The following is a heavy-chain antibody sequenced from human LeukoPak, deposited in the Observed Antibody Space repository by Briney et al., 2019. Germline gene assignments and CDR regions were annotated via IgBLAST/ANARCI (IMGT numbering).Heavy chain of an antibody. V-gene: IGHV4-39*01. CDR3: ARHPSSAWHADY. D-gene: IGHD6-25*01. CDR1: GGSISTSSYC. J-gene: IGHJ4*02. CDR2: ISYSGTT. Sequence: SETLSLTCTVSGGSISTSSYCWGWIRQPPGKGLEWIGSISYSGTTYYNPSLKCRVTISVDTSNNQFSLRLSSVTAADTAVYFCARHPSSAWHADYWGQGTLVTVSS.